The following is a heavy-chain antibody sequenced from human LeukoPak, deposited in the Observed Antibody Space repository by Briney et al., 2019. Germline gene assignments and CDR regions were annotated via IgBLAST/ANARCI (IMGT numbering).Heavy chain of an antibody. V-gene: IGHV1-69*01. CDR3: ARAYGWRRDYFDY. CDR2: IVPIFGTA. CDR1: GGTFSSYA. D-gene: IGHD3-10*01. J-gene: IGHJ4*02. Sequence: SVKVSCKASGGTFSSYAISWVRQAPGQGLEWMGGIVPIFGTANYAQKFQGRVTITADESTSTAYMELSSLRSEDTAVYYCARAYGWRRDYFDYWGQGTLVTVSS.